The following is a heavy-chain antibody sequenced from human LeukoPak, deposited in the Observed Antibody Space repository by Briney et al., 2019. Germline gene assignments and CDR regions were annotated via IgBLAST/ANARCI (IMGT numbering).Heavy chain of an antibody. CDR1: GFTVSSNY. CDR2: ISGSGGST. Sequence: GGSLRLSCAASGFTVSSNYMSWVRQAPGKGLEWVSAISGSGGSTYYADSVKGRFTISRDNSKNSLYLQMNSLRAEDTAVYYCAGRDTTGYIPREWGYWYIDLWGRGTLVSVSS. V-gene: IGHV3-23*01. J-gene: IGHJ2*01. CDR3: AGRDTTGYIPREWGYWYIDL. D-gene: IGHD1-1*01.